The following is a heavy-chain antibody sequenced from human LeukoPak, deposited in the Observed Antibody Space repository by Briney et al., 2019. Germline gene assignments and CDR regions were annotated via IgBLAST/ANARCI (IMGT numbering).Heavy chain of an antibody. J-gene: IGHJ6*03. CDR2: FHHGGSP. CDR3: ARAGNYFYYYMDV. Sequence: KPSETLSLTCAVSGGSFIGYHYTWIRQPPGKGLEWIGEFHHGGSPNYNPSLKSRVTISLDTSKNQVSLTLTSVNAADTAVYYCARAGNYFYYYMDVWGKGTTVTVSS. D-gene: IGHD6-13*01. V-gene: IGHV4-34*01. CDR1: GGSFIGYH.